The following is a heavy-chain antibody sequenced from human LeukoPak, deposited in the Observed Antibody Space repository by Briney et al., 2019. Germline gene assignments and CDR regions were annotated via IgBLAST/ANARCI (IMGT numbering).Heavy chain of an antibody. D-gene: IGHD2-21*02. V-gene: IGHV3-30*04. Sequence: GGSLRLSCAASGFTFSSYAMHWVRQAPGKGLEWVAVISYDGSNKYYADSVKGRFTISRDNSKNTLYLQINSLRAEDTAVYYCARDAGIVVVTEGDYWGQGTLVTVSS. CDR2: ISYDGSNK. CDR1: GFTFSSYA. J-gene: IGHJ4*02. CDR3: ARDAGIVVVTEGDY.